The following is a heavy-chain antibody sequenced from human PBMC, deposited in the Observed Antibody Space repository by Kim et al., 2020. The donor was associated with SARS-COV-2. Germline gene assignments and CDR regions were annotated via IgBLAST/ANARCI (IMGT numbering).Heavy chain of an antibody. J-gene: IGHJ4*02. CDR2: INAGNGNT. CDR1: GYTFTSYA. V-gene: IGHV1-3*01. D-gene: IGHD3-10*01. CDR3: ARPLGPLWFGESALDY. Sequence: ASVKVSCKASGYTFTSYAMHWVRQAPGQRLEWMGWINAGNGNTKYSQKFQGRVTITRDTSASTAYMELSSLRSEDTAVYYCARPLGPLWFGESALDYWGQGTLVTVSS.